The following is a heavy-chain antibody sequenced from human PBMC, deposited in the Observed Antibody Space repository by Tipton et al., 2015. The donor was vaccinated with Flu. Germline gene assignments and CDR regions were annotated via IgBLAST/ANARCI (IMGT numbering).Heavy chain of an antibody. V-gene: IGHV4-59*01. D-gene: IGHD6-13*01. J-gene: IGHJ4*02. Sequence: LRLSCTVSGGSISSYYWSWIRQPPGKGLEWIGYISYSGSTNYNPSLKSRVTISVDTSKNQFSLKLSSVTAADTAVYYCARLSSNWYHQLDNWGQGTLVTISS. CDR2: ISYSGST. CDR3: ARLSSNWYHQLDN. CDR1: GGSISSYY.